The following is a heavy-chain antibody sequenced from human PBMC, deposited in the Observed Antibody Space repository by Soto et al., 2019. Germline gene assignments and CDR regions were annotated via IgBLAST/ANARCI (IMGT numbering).Heavy chain of an antibody. J-gene: IGHJ2*01. D-gene: IGHD2-2*01. CDR3: ARCYCSIRGWYACWHLDL. CDR2: ISPSTGDT. V-gene: IGHV1-18*01. CDR1: GYTFTNYA. Sequence: QVNLVQSGAEVKEPGASVKVSCQASGYTFTNYAISWVRQAPGHGLEWMGWISPSTGDTDQAQRFQDRVTMTLDTSTNTANMALWSLGTDGTAVYYCARCYCSIRGWYACWHLDLWGTGTLVTVSS.